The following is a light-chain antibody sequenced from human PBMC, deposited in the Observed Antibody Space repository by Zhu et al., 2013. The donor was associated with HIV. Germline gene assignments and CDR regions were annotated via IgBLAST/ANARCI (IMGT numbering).Light chain of an antibody. CDR2: DAS. Sequence: EIGLTQSPGTLSLSPGESATLSCRASQSVSSSYLAWYQQKPGQIPSLLIYDASTRATGIPDRFSGSGSGTDFTLTISRLEPDDFAVYYCQLSGSSPFGQGTRLEIK. J-gene: IGKJ5*01. CDR1: QSVSSSY. V-gene: IGKV3-20*01. CDR3: QLSGSSP.